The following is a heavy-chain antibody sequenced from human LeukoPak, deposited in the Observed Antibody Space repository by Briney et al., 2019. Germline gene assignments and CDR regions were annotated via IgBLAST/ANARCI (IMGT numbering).Heavy chain of an antibody. J-gene: IGHJ4*02. CDR2: ISPSSSYI. Sequence: GGSLCLSCAASGFTFSSYAINWVRQAPGKGLEWVSSISPSSSYIHYADSAKGRFTISRDNAKNSLYLQMNSLRAEDTAVYYCARVVTYYADSSGYALDYWGQGALVTVSS. D-gene: IGHD3-22*01. CDR3: ARVVTYYADSSGYALDY. V-gene: IGHV3-21*01. CDR1: GFTFSSYA.